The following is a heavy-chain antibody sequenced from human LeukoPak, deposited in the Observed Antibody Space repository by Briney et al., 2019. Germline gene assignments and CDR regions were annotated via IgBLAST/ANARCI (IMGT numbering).Heavy chain of an antibody. CDR2: ISYDGSNK. J-gene: IGHJ4*02. CDR1: GFTFSSYG. Sequence: PGGSLRLSCAASGFTFSSYGMHWVRQAPGKGLGWVAVISYDGSNKYYADSVKGRFTISRDNSKNTLYLQMNSLRAEDTAVYYCAIIFGQAAAVDYWGQGTLVTVSS. V-gene: IGHV3-30*03. D-gene: IGHD6-13*01. CDR3: AIIFGQAAAVDY.